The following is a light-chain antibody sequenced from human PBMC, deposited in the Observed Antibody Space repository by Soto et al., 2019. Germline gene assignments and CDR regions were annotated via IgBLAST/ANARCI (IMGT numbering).Light chain of an antibody. V-gene: IGKV1-39*01. CDR3: QQSYNTPLT. CDR2: AAS. J-gene: IGKJ3*01. Sequence: DIQMTQSPYSLSASVGDRVTITCRASQSISSYLNWYQQKPGKAPKFLIYAASSLQSGVPSRFSGSGSGTDFTLTISSLQPEDFATYYCQQSYNTPLTFGPGTKVDIK. CDR1: QSISSY.